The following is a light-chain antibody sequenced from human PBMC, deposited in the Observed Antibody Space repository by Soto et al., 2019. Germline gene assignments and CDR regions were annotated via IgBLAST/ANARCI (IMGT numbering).Light chain of an antibody. CDR2: DVS. Sequence: QSALTQPRSVSGSPGQSGTISCTGTSSDVGGYNYVSWYQQHPGKAPKLMIYDVSKRPSGVPDRFSGSKSGNTASLTISGLQAEDEADYYCCSYAGSYTFSVFGTGTKLTVL. V-gene: IGLV2-11*01. CDR1: SSDVGGYNY. J-gene: IGLJ1*01. CDR3: CSYAGSYTFSV.